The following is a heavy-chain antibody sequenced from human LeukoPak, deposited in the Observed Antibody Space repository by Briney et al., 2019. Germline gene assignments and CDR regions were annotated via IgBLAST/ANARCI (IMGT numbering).Heavy chain of an antibody. J-gene: IGHJ4*02. D-gene: IGHD3-22*01. Sequence: SETLSLTCAVYGGSFSGYYWSWIRQPPGKGLEWIGEINHSGSTNYNPSLKSRVTISVDTSKNQFSLKLSSVTAADTAVYYCARGYSYYYNSSGYLYWGQGTLVTVSS. CDR3: ARGYSYYYNSSGYLY. CDR2: INHSGST. CDR1: GGSFSGYY. V-gene: IGHV4-34*01.